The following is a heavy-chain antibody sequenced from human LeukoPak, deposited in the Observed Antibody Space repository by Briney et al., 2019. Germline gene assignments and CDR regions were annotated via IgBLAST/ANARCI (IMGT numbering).Heavy chain of an antibody. Sequence: PGGSLRLSCAASGFTFSSYAVHWVRKAPGKGLEWVEDISYEGSNKYYADSVKGRFTISRDNSKNTLYLPLNSLRAEDTAVSYWARDYWGSGPPYGMAVWGQGTTVTVSS. CDR3: ARDYWGSGPPYGMAV. D-gene: IGHD7-27*01. CDR2: ISYEGSNK. V-gene: IGHV3-30-3*01. J-gene: IGHJ6*02. CDR1: GFTFSSYA.